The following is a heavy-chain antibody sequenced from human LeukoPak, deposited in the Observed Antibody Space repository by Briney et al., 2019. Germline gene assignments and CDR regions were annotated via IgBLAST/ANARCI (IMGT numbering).Heavy chain of an antibody. CDR2: INPNNGDT. D-gene: IGHD6-13*01. J-gene: IGHJ4*02. CDR1: GGTFSSYA. V-gene: IGHV1-2*02. CDR3: ARSLGSSFSFYFDY. Sequence: ASVKVSCKASGGTFSSYAISWVRQAPGQGPEWMGWINPNNGDTNYEDKFRGRVTMTRDTSISTAYMELSRLTYEDTAVYFCARSLGSSFSFYFDYWGQGTLVTVSS.